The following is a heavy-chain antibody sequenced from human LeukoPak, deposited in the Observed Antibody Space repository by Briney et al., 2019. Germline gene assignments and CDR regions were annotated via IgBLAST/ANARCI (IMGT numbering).Heavy chain of an antibody. CDR1: GFTFSNDG. Sequence: PGRSLRLSCAASGFTFSNDGMHWVRQAPGKGLEWVAIISYDGSNKYYADSVRGRFTISRDNSKNTLYLQMNSLRAEDTAVYYCAKGFNGDYRWDDAFDIWGQGTMVAVSS. J-gene: IGHJ3*02. D-gene: IGHD4-17*01. V-gene: IGHV3-30*18. CDR2: ISYDGSNK. CDR3: AKGFNGDYRWDDAFDI.